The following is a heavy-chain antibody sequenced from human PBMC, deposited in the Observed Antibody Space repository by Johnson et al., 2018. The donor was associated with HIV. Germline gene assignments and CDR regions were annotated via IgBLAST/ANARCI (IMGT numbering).Heavy chain of an antibody. CDR3: ARDPAHCGGDCYPSDAFDI. CDR2: IKQDGSEK. J-gene: IGHJ3*02. CDR1: GFTFSSYW. D-gene: IGHD2-21*02. V-gene: IGHV3-7*01. Sequence: VQLVESGGGVVQPGGSLRLSCAASGFTFSSYWMSWVRQAPGKGLEWMANIKQDGSEKYYVDSVKGRFTISRDSFKNTLYLRMDSLRPDDTAVYYCARDPAHCGGDCYPSDAFDIWGQGTMVTVSS.